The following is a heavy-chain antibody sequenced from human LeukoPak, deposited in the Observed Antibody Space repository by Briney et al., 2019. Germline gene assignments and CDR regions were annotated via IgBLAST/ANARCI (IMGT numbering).Heavy chain of an antibody. CDR3: ASLTGYSSGRRRGGLDY. V-gene: IGHV3-21*01. Sequence: PGGSLRLSCAASGFTFRSYSLKWVRQAPGKGLGWVSSLSSSSSYIYYADSVKGRFTISRDNAKNSLYLQMNSLRAEDTAVYYCASLTGYSSGRRRGGLDYWGQGTLVTVSS. D-gene: IGHD6-19*01. J-gene: IGHJ4*02. CDR2: LSSSSSYI. CDR1: GFTFRSYS.